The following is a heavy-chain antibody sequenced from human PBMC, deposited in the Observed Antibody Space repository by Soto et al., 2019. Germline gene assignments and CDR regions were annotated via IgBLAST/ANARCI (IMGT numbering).Heavy chain of an antibody. V-gene: IGHV3-7*04. J-gene: IGHJ4*02. D-gene: IGHD3-10*01. CDR1: GFTFNSHW. CDR2: IDRDGRDK. CDR3: ARHCYFTFDY. Sequence: EMQLVESGGGLVQPGGSLRLACLASGFTFNSHWMGWVRQSPGKGLEWVANIDRDGRDKYYVDSVKGRFTLSRDNAKNSVFLQMNSLRVEDTAMYYCARHCYFTFDYWGLGTLVTVSS.